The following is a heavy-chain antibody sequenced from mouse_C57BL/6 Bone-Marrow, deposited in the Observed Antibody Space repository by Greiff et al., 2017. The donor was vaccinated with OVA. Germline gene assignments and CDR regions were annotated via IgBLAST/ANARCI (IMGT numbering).Heavy chain of an antibody. Sequence: VQLQQPGAELVMPGASVKLSCKASGYTFTSYWMHWVKQRPGQGLEWIGEIDPSDSYTNYNQKFKGKSTLTVDKSSSTAYMQLSSLTSEDAAVYYCARESLQPFAYWGQGTLVTVSA. CDR1: GYTFTSYW. D-gene: IGHD1-3*01. CDR2: IDPSDSYT. J-gene: IGHJ3*01. V-gene: IGHV1-69*01. CDR3: ARESLQPFAY.